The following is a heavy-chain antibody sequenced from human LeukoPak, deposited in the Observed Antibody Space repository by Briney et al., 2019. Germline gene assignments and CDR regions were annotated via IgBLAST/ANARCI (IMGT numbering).Heavy chain of an antibody. J-gene: IGHJ6*02. CDR1: GGSISSGGYY. D-gene: IGHD4-11*01. V-gene: IGHV4-31*03. CDR2: IYYSGST. CDR3: ARGTVTPYYYYGMDV. Sequence: SETLSLTCTVSGGSISSGGYYWSWIRQHPGKGLEWIGYIYYSGSTYYNPSLKSRVTISVDTSKNQFSLKLSSVTAADTAVYYCARGTVTPYYYYGMDVWGQGTTVTVSS.